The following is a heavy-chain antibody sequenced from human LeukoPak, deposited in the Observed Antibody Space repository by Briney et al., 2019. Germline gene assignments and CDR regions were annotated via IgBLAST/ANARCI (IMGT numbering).Heavy chain of an antibody. CDR3: AREYGSGSYLDY. CDR2: ISYDGSNK. D-gene: IGHD3-10*01. J-gene: IGHJ4*02. V-gene: IGHV3-30-3*01. CDR1: RFTFSSYA. Sequence: GGSLRLSCAASRFTFSSYAMHWVRQAPGKGLEWVAVISYDGSNKYYADSVKGRFTISRDNSKNTLYLQMNSLRAEDTAVYYCAREYGSGSYLDYWGQGTLVTVSS.